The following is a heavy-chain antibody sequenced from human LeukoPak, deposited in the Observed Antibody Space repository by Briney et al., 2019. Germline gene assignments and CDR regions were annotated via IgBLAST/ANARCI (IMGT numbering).Heavy chain of an antibody. CDR2: IYSGGST. D-gene: IGHD1-26*01. V-gene: IGHV3-53*01. Sequence: SLRLSCAASGFTVSSNYMSWVRQAPGKGLEWVSVIYSGGSTYYADSVKGRFTISRDNSKNTLFLQMNSLRAEDTAVYYCARALDWELLFDYWGQGTLVTVSS. CDR1: GFTVSSNY. J-gene: IGHJ4*02. CDR3: ARALDWELLFDY.